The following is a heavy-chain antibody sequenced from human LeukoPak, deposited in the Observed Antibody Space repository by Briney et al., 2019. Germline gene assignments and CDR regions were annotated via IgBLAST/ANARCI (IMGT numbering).Heavy chain of an antibody. CDR3: ARGYSSSWYSLDY. CDR1: GYTFTGYY. J-gene: IGHJ4*02. Sequence: GASVKVSCKASGYTFTGYYMHWVRQAPGQGLEWMGWINPNSGGTNYAQKFQGWVTMTRDTSISTAYMELSRLRSDDTAVYYCARGYSSSWYSLDYWGQGTLVTVSS. V-gene: IGHV1-2*04. D-gene: IGHD6-13*01. CDR2: INPNSGGT.